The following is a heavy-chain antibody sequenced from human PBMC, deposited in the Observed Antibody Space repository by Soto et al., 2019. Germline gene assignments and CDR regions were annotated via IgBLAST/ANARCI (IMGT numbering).Heavy chain of an antibody. Sequence: QVQLQESGPGLVKPSQTLSLTCTVSGGSISSGGYYWSWIRQHPGKGLEWIGYIYYSGSTYYNPSLKGRITLSVDTSKTQFSLKLSSVTAADTAGYYCARSSPVVTTPWRQGTLVTVSS. J-gene: IGHJ5*02. D-gene: IGHD2-21*02. V-gene: IGHV4-31*03. CDR1: GGSISSGGYY. CDR2: IYYSGST. CDR3: ARSSPVVTTP.